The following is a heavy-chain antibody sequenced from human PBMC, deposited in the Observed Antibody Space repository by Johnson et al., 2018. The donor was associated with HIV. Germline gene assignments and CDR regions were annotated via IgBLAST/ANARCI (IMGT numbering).Heavy chain of an antibody. Sequence: QVQLVESGGGLVQPGGSLKLSCAASGFTFSGSAMHWVRQASGKGLEWVSAISGSGGSTYYADSVKGRFTISRDNSKNTLYLQMNSLRAEDTAVYYWARVSKYYDSIRGAFDIWGQGTMVTVSS. CDR1: GFTFSGSA. J-gene: IGHJ3*02. CDR2: ISGSGGST. V-gene: IGHV3-64*04. CDR3: ARVSKYYDSIRGAFDI. D-gene: IGHD3-22*01.